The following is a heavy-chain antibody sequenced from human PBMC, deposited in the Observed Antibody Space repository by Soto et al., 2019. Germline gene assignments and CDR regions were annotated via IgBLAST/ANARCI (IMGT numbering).Heavy chain of an antibody. D-gene: IGHD2-15*01. Sequence: GSLRNSCADSGFTFSDAWMCWVRQSPGKGLDWVGRIKSKSDGGRTEYAAPVIGRFNIYRDDSKNTLYLQLNSLKTEDTAVYYRSTDLWRIAVVVGSTGYFSPWGQG. CDR1: GFTFSDAW. CDR2: IKSKSDGGRT. J-gene: IGHJ5*02. CDR3: STDLWRIAVVVGSTGYFSP. V-gene: IGHV3-15*01.